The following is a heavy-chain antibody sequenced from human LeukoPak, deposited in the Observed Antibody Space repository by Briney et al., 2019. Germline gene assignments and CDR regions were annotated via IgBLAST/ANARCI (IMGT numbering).Heavy chain of an antibody. CDR3: ARGPRHFDY. CDR2: ISSSSSYI. J-gene: IGHJ4*02. V-gene: IGHV3-21*01. Sequence: GGSLRLSCAASGFILSSDEMNWVRQAPGKGLEWVSSISSSSSYIYYADSVKGRFTISRDNAKNSLYLQMNSLRAEDTAVYYCARGPRHFDYWGQGTLVTVSS. CDR1: GFILSSDE.